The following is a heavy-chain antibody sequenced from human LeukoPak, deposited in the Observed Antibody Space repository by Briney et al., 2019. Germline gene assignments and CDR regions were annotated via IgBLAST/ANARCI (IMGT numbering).Heavy chain of an antibody. D-gene: IGHD3-10*01. V-gene: IGHV3-48*03. J-gene: IGHJ4*02. CDR2: IDSRGSTI. Sequence: GGSLRLSCAASGLTFSSFEMNWVRQAPGKGLEWISYIDSRGSTIYQADSVRGRFTISRDNAKSSLYLQMSSLRAEDTAVYYCARFSGSYWDYWGQGTLVTVSS. CDR1: GLTFSSFE. CDR3: ARFSGSYWDY.